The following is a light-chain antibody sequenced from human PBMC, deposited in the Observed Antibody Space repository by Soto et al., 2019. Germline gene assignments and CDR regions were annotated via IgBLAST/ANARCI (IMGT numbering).Light chain of an antibody. Sequence: ENVLTQSPGTLSLSPGERATLSCRASQSVGSSYLAWYQQKPGQAPRLLIYSTSSRATDIPGRFSGSGSGNDFTLTISRLEPEDFAVYYCQQYDSPIWTFGQGTKVEIK. V-gene: IGKV3-20*01. J-gene: IGKJ1*01. CDR2: STS. CDR3: QQYDSPIWT. CDR1: QSVGSSY.